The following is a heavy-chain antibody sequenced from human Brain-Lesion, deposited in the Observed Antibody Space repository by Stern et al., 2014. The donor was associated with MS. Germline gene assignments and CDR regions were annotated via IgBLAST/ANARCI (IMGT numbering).Heavy chain of an antibody. J-gene: IGHJ4*02. Sequence: QVQLVESGGEVKKPGASVKVSCKASGYTFIRYGMQWVRQAPGQRLEWMGRIKGVDDKTKYSHKFQGRVAITRDTSANTVYMELSSLRSEDTAVYYCARDDHRDSSGHYAPFDYWGQGTRVTVSS. CDR1: GYTFIRYG. CDR2: IKGVDDKT. D-gene: IGHD3-22*01. V-gene: IGHV1-3*01. CDR3: ARDDHRDSSGHYAPFDY.